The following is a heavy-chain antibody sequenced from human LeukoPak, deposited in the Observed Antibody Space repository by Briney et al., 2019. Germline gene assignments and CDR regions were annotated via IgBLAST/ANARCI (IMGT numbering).Heavy chain of an antibody. V-gene: IGHV1-2*02. CDR3: ALTPYYYDSSGYYFY. D-gene: IGHD3-22*01. CDR1: GYTFTGYY. J-gene: IGHJ4*02. CDR2: INPNSGGT. Sequence: ASVKVSCKASGYTFTGYYMHWVRQAPGQGLEWMGWINPNSGGTNYAQKFQGRVTMTRDTSISTAYMELSRLRSDDTAVYYCALTPYYYDSSGYYFYWGQGTLVTVSS.